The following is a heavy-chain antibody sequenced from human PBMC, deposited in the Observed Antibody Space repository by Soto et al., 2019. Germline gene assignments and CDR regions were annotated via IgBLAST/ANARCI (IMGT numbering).Heavy chain of an antibody. V-gene: IGHV3-30*03. J-gene: IGHJ4*02. CDR3: ARDWVWFGAHPIDY. Sequence: ESGGGVVQPGGSLRLSCAASGFTFSNYGMHWVRQAPGKGLEWVAVISYDRSNKYYADSVKGRFTISRDNSKNTLYLQMNSLTTEDTAVYYCARDWVWFGAHPIDYWGQGTLVTVSS. CDR2: ISYDRSNK. CDR1: GFTFSNYG. D-gene: IGHD3-10*01.